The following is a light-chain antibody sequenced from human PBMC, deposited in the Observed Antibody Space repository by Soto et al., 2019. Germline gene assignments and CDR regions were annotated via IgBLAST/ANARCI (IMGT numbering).Light chain of an antibody. J-gene: IGKJ1*01. Sequence: AIRMTQSPSSFSASTGDRVTITCRASQGISSYLAWYQQKPGKAPKLLIYAAFTLQSGVPSRFSGSGSGTDFTHTISCLQSEDFATYYCQQYYSYPRTFGQGTKVAIK. CDR3: QQYYSYPRT. CDR2: AAF. V-gene: IGKV1-8*01. CDR1: QGISSY.